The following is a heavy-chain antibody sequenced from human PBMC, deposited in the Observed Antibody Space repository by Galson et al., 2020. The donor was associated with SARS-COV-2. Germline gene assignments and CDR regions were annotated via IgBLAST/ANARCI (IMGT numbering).Heavy chain of an antibody. CDR3: AREGAVVVVPAASFDH. CDR2: IYYSGNT. J-gene: IGHJ4*02. CDR1: GGPISSSSYY. V-gene: IGHV4-39*07. D-gene: IGHD2-2*01. Sequence: SETLSLTCTVSGGPISSSSYYWGWIRQPPGKGLEWIGNIYYSGNTYYNPSLKSRVTILVDTSKNQFSLTLSSVTAADTAVYYCAREGAVVVVPAASFDHWGQGTLVTVSS.